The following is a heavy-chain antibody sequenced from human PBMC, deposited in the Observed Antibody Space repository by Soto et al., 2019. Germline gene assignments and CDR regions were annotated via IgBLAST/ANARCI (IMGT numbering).Heavy chain of an antibody. J-gene: IGHJ6*02. D-gene: IGHD6-13*01. CDR2: ISSSGSTI. V-gene: IGHV3-11*01. CDR1: GFTFSDYY. CDR3: ARDLVSSSWHYYYYGMGV. Sequence: PGGSLRLSCAASGFTFSDYYMSWIRQAPGKGLEWVSYISSSGSTIYYADSVKGRFTISRDNAKNSLYLQMNSLRAEDTAVYYCARDLVSSSWHYYYYGMGVWGQGTTVTVSS.